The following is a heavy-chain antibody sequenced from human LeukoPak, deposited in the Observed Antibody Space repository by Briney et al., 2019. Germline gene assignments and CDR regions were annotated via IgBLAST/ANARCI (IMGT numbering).Heavy chain of an antibody. CDR1: GGTFSSYA. J-gene: IGHJ4*02. CDR2: IIPILGIA. Sequence: SVKVSCKASGGTFSSYAISWVRQAPGQGLEWMGRIIPILGIANYAQKFQGRVTITADKSTSTAYMELSSLRSEDTAVYYCAMVDTAMVEGFWGQGTLVTVSS. D-gene: IGHD5-18*01. CDR3: AMVDTAMVEGF. V-gene: IGHV1-69*04.